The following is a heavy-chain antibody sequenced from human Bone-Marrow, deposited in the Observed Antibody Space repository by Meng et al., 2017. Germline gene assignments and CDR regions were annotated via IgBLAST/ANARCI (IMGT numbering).Heavy chain of an antibody. J-gene: IGHJ4*02. CDR3: ARPYSRGFDY. CDR2: INPNSGGT. D-gene: IGHD6-13*01. V-gene: IGHV1-2*06. CDR1: GNTFPDYW. Sequence: QEKLVSSGAEVKKPGALVKVSCKASGNTFPDYWLRWGRRAPGQGLEWMGRINPNSGGTNYAQKFQGRVTMTRDTSISTAYMELSRLRSDDTAVYYCARPYSRGFDYWGQGTLVTVSS.